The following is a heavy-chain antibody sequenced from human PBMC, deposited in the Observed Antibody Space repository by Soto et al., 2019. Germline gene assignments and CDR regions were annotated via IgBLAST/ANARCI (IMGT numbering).Heavy chain of an antibody. CDR3: ARDCSGGSCYYLDN. D-gene: IGHD2-15*01. CDR1: GFTFSTYG. CDR2: TWYDGSNS. J-gene: IGHJ4*02. V-gene: IGHV3-33*01. Sequence: PGESLKISCAASGFTFSTYGMHWVRQAPGKGLEWVAVTWYDGSNSFYADSVKGRFTISRDNSKRTLYLQMDRLRVEDTAVYYCARDCSGGSCYYLDNWGQGTLVTVSS.